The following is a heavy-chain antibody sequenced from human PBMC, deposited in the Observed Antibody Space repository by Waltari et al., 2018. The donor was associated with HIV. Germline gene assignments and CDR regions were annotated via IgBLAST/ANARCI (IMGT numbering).Heavy chain of an antibody. CDR1: GFTVSRNY. V-gene: IGHV3-66*01. CDR2: IYSGGST. D-gene: IGHD2-21*02. Sequence: EVQLVESGGGLVQPGGSLRPSCAASGFTVSRNYISRVRQAPGKGLEWVSVIYSGGSTYYADSVKGRFTISRDNSKNTLYLQMNSLRAEDTAVYYCASIAYCGGDCYPRGMDVWGQGTTVTVSS. J-gene: IGHJ6*02. CDR3: ASIAYCGGDCYPRGMDV.